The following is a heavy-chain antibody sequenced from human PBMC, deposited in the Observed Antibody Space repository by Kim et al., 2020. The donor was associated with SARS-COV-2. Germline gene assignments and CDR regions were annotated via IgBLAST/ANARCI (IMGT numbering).Heavy chain of an antibody. Sequence: YYADSVKGRFTISRDNAKNSLYLQMNSLRAEDTAVYYCARDRRGSGSLGWWGQGTLVTVSS. V-gene: IGHV3-21*01. J-gene: IGHJ4*02. CDR3: ARDRRGSGSLGW. D-gene: IGHD3-10*01.